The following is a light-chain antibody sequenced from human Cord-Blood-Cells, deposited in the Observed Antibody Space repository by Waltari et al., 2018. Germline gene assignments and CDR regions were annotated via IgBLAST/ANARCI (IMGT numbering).Light chain of an antibody. CDR2: EGS. V-gene: IGLV2-23*01. J-gene: IGLJ1*01. CDR3: CSYAGSSTFLYV. Sequence: QSALTQPASVSGSPGQSLTIPCTGTSSDVGSYNLLPWYQQHPAKAPKLMIYEGSKRPSGVSNRFSGSKSGNTASLTISGLQAEDEADYYCCSYAGSSTFLYVFGTGTKVTVL. CDR1: SSDVGSYNL.